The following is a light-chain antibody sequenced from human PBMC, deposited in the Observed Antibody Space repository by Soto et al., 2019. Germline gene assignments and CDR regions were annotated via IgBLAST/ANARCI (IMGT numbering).Light chain of an antibody. V-gene: IGKV1-9*01. CDR1: QAVPNN. CDR3: QQYNNYFT. J-gene: IGKJ1*01. Sequence: IHVTQSPSFLSASVGDRVTITCRPSQAVPNNMAWYQQKPGKPPKLLIYEESTLHSGVPSRFSGRKSGTQFTLTIDSLQPDDLGTYYCQQYNNYFTFGQGTKVDIK. CDR2: EES.